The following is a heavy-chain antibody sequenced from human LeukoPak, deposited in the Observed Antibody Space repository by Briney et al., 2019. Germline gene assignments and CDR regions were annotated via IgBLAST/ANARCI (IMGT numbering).Heavy chain of an antibody. D-gene: IGHD6-6*01. Sequence: GGSLRISCAASGFTFSSYGKPWVRQAPGKGLEWVAVISYDGSNKYYADSVKGRFTISRDNSKNTLYLQMNSLRAEDTAVYYCAKELAARHPDYYYGMDVWGQGTTVTVSS. CDR3: AKELAARHPDYYYGMDV. J-gene: IGHJ6*02. CDR2: ISYDGSNK. CDR1: GFTFSSYG. V-gene: IGHV3-30*18.